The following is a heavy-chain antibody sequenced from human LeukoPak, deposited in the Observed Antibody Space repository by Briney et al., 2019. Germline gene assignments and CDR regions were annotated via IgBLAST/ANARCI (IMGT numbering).Heavy chain of an antibody. D-gene: IGHD3-10*02. CDR3: TTESLYHYDRGYNWFDP. V-gene: IGHV3-15*01. CDR2: IKSKTDGGTT. CDR1: GFTLSNAW. J-gene: IGHJ5*02. Sequence: GGSLRLSCAASGFTLSNAWMSWVRQTPGKGPEWVGRIKSKTDGGTTDYAAPVKGRFTISRDDSKNTLYLQLNRLKTEDTAVYYCTTESLYHYDRGYNWFDPWGQGTLVTVSS.